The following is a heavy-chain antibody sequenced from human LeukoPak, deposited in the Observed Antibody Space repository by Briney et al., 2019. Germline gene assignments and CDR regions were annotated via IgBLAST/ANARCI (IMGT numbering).Heavy chain of an antibody. D-gene: IGHD6-6*01. CDR1: GFTFSSYS. J-gene: IGHJ6*02. V-gene: IGHV3-7*01. Sequence: PGGSLRLSCAASGFTFSSYSMNWVRQAPGKGLEWVANIKQDGSEKYYVDSVKGRFTISRDNAKNSLYLQINSLRAEDTAVYYCAGPSPGRHYYYGMDVWGQGTTVTVSS. CDR2: IKQDGSEK. CDR3: AGPSPGRHYYYGMDV.